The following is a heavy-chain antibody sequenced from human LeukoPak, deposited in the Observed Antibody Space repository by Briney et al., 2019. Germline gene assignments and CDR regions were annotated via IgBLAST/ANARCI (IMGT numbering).Heavy chain of an antibody. Sequence: PSETLSLTCTVSGGSISSGDYYWSWIRQPPGKGLEWIGYIYYSGSTYYNPSLKSRVTISVDTSKNQFSLKLSSVTAADTAVYYCARWDGYPPGMDVWGQGTTVTVSS. J-gene: IGHJ6*02. D-gene: IGHD5-24*01. CDR2: IYYSGST. CDR3: ARWDGYPPGMDV. V-gene: IGHV4-30-4*01. CDR1: GGSISSGDYY.